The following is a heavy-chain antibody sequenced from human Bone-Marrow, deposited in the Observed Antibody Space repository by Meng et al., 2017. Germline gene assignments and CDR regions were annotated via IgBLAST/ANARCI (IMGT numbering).Heavy chain of an antibody. D-gene: IGHD1-26*01. V-gene: IGHV1-69*01. CDR1: GGTFSSYA. CDR2: IIPIFGTA. CDR3: ARGRYSGSYDY. Sequence: VPLVECGGGVKKPGSSVKVSCKASGGTFSSYAISWVRQAPGQGLEWMGGIIPIFGTANYAQKFQGRVTITADESTSTAYMELSSLRSEDTAVYYCARGRYSGSYDYWGQGTLVTVSS. J-gene: IGHJ4*02.